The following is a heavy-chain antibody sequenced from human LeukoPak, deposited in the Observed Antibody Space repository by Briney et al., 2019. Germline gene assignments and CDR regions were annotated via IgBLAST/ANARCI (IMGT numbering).Heavy chain of an antibody. CDR2: IYTSGST. CDR3: ARDRDAFDI. V-gene: IGHV4-61*02. CDR1: GGSISSGSYF. J-gene: IGHJ3*02. Sequence: SQTLSLTCTVSGGSISSGSYFWSWIRQPAGKGLEWIGRIYTSGSTNYNPSLKSRVTISVDTSKNQFSLKLSSVTAADTAVYYCARDRDAFDIWGQGTMVTVSS.